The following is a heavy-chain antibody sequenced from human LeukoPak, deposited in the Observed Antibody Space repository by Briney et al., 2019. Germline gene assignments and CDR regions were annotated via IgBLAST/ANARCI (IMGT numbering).Heavy chain of an antibody. V-gene: IGHV3-23*01. CDR1: GFSFSTYA. J-gene: IGHJ4*02. D-gene: IGHD2-15*01. Sequence: GGSLRLSCAASGFSFSTYAMNWVRQTPGKGLEWVSGISGSGDSTYYADSVKGRFTISRDNSKNTLYLQMNSLRAEDTAVYYCAKTPLGYCSGGSCSSWGQGTLVTVSS. CDR3: AKTPLGYCSGGSCSS. CDR2: ISGSGDST.